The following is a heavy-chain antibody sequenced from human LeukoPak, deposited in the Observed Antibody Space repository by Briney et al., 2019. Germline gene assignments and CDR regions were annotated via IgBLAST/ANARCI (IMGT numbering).Heavy chain of an antibody. J-gene: IGHJ4*02. V-gene: IGHV4-4*07. CDR1: GGSISTYC. CDR2: IYPSGST. D-gene: IGHD5-18*01. Sequence: PSETLSLTCTVSGGSISTYCWSWIRQPAGKGLEWIGRIYPSGSTFYNPSLKSRVTISIDKSKNQFFLNLTSVTAADTALYYCARDRGGYSEYYFDYWGQGSLVTVSS. CDR3: ARDRGGYSEYYFDY.